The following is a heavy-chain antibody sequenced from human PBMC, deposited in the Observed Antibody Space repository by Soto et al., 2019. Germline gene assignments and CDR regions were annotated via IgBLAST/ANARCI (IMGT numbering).Heavy chain of an antibody. J-gene: IGHJ4*02. CDR2: IYYSGST. CDR3: ARGSWLQYFDY. D-gene: IGHD5-12*01. V-gene: IGHV4-30-4*01. Sequence: PSETLSLTCTVSGGSISSGDYYWSWIRQPPGKGLEWIGYIYYSGSTYYNPSLKSRVTISVDTSKNQFSLKLSSVTAAYTAVYYCARGSWLQYFDYWGQGTLVTVS. CDR1: GGSISSGDYY.